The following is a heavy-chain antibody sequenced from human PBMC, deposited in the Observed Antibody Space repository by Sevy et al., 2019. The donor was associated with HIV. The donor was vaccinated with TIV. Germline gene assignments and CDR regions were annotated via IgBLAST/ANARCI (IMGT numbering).Heavy chain of an antibody. CDR2: MNPNSGNT. CDR3: ARVTMVRGVGYYYYGMDV. D-gene: IGHD3-10*01. CDR1: GCTFTSYD. Sequence: ASVKVSCKASGCTFTSYDINWVRQATGQGLEWMGWMNPNSGNTGYAPKFQGRVTMTRNTSISTAYMELSSLRSEDTAVYYCARVTMVRGVGYYYYGMDVWGLGTTVTVSS. V-gene: IGHV1-8*01. J-gene: IGHJ6*02.